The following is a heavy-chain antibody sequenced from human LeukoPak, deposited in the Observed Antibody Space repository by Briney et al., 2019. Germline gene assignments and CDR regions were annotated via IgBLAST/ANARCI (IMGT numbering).Heavy chain of an antibody. J-gene: IGHJ5*02. D-gene: IGHD4-17*01. V-gene: IGHV4-39*02. CDR1: GGSISSSSYY. CDR2: IYYSGST. Sequence: SETLSLTCTVSGGSISSSSYYWGWIRQPPGKGLEWIGRIYYSGSTYYNPSLKSRVTISVDTSKNQFSLKLRSVTAADTAVYYCAREKLRSWFDPWGQGTLVTVSS. CDR3: AREKLRSWFDP.